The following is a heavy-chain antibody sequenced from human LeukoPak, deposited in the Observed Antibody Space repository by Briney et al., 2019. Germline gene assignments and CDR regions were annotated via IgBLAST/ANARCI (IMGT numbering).Heavy chain of an antibody. CDR1: GYTFTGYY. V-gene: IGHV1-2*02. CDR3: AGAPPPHIKWDF. J-gene: IGHJ4*02. CDR2: INPNSGGT. Sequence: ASVKVSCKASGYTFTGYYMHWVRQAPGQGLEWMGWINPNSGGTNYAQKFQGRVTMTRDTSISTAYMELSRLRSDDTAVYYCAGAPPPHIKWDFWGQGALVTVSS. D-gene: IGHD2-21*01.